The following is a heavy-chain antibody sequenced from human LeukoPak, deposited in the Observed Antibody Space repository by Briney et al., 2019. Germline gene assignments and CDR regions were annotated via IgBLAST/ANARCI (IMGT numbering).Heavy chain of an antibody. J-gene: IGHJ4*02. CDR1: GGSISIGSNY. V-gene: IGHV4-61*02. Sequence: SETLSLTCTVSGGSISIGSNYWSWIRQPAGKGLEWIGRIYTSGTTYYNPSLKSRVTISIDTSKNQFSLKMTSVTAADTALYYCARDFDSWGQGILVTASS. CDR2: IYTSGTT. CDR3: ARDFDS.